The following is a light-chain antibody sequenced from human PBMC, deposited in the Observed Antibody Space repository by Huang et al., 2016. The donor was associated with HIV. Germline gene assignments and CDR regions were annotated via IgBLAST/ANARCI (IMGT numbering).Light chain of an antibody. CDR3: QRLHDYPIT. J-gene: IGKJ5*01. Sequence: AVQLTQFPPSLSASVRDRVTTTCRASQDIRTSLAWYQHKPGKAPKLLSTAAFNLQSGILSTFSGDSAGTYFTLLSSSLQPEDAATYYGQRLHDYPITFGRGTQVDIK. V-gene: IGKV1D-13*01. CDR1: QDIRTS. CDR2: AAF.